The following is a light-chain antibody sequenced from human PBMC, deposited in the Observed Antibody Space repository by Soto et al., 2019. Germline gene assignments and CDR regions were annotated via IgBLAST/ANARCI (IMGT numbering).Light chain of an antibody. CDR3: QQSYSTPWT. Sequence: DIQMTQSPSSLSASVGDRVTITCRASQSISSYLNWYQQKPGKAPKLLIYAAFSLQRGVPSRFSGSGFGTDFTLPISSLQPEDFATYYCQQSYSTPWTFGQGTKVEIK. J-gene: IGKJ1*01. CDR1: QSISSY. CDR2: AAF. V-gene: IGKV1-39*01.